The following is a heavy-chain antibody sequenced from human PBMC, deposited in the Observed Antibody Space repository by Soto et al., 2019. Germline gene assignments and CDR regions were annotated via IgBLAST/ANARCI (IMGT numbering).Heavy chain of an antibody. Sequence: QVQLQESGPGLVKPSGTLSLTCAVSGASIISENWWTWVRQSPGKGLEWIGEIHHTGSTTYNPSLDSRVTMSVVKSKKLFSLSLSSVTAADTALYYCAKSWELRRFFASWGQGTLVTVSS. D-gene: IGHD1-26*01. CDR3: AKSWELRRFFAS. CDR2: IHHTGST. V-gene: IGHV4-4*02. CDR1: GASIISENW. J-gene: IGHJ4*02.